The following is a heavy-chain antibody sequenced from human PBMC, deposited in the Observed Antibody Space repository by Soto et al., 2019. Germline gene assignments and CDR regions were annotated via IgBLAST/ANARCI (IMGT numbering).Heavy chain of an antibody. CDR2: IIPIFGTA. CDR3: ARYRCYYDSTGYWIVYGMDV. V-gene: IGHV1-69*06. CDR1: GGTFSSYA. D-gene: IGHD3-22*01. Sequence: SSVKVSCKASGGTFSSYAISWVRQAPGQGLEWMGGIIPIFGTANYAQKFQGRVTITADKSTSTAYMELSSLRSEDTAVYYCARYRCYYDSTGYWIVYGMDVWGQGTTVTLSS. J-gene: IGHJ6*02.